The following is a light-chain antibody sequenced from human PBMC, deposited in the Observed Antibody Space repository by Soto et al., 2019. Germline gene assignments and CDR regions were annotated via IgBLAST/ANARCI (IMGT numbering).Light chain of an antibody. J-gene: IGLJ2*01. CDR1: SSDVGGYNY. CDR2: EVS. Sequence: QSALTQPASVSGSLGQSITISCTGTSSDVGGYNYVSWYQQHPGKAPKLMIYEVSNRPSGVSNRFSGSKSGNTASLTISGLQAEDEADYYCCSYAGSSTFVVFGGGTKLTVL. CDR3: CSYAGSSTFVV. V-gene: IGLV2-14*01.